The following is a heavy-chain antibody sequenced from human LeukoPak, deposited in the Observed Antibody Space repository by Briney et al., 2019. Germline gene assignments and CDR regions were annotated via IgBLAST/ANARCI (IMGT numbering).Heavy chain of an antibody. J-gene: IGHJ4*02. CDR1: GGTFSSYA. Sequence: SVKVSCKASGGTFSSYAISWVRQALGQGLEWMGGIIPIFGTANYAQKFQGRVTFTADESTSTAYMELSSLRSDDTAVYYCALPKMSGAFDSWAREPWSSSPQ. V-gene: IGHV1-69*01. CDR3: ALPKMSGAFDS. CDR2: IIPIFGTA. D-gene: IGHD2-2*01.